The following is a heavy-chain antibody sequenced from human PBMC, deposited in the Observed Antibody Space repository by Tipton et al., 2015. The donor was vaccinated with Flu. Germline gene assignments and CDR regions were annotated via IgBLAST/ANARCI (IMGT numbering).Heavy chain of an antibody. CDR1: GNSINTGYY. J-gene: IGHJ4*02. V-gene: IGHV4-38-2*01. D-gene: IGHD3-10*02. Sequence: TLSLTCAVSGNSINTGYYWTWLRQPPGKGLEWIGSIFDDGTTYYNPSLKSRVTISVDTSKSQFSLKLRSVTAADTAVYYCARLSYYDVDLKNFYFDYWGQGALVTVPS. CDR2: IFDDGTT. CDR3: ARLSYYDVDLKNFYFDY.